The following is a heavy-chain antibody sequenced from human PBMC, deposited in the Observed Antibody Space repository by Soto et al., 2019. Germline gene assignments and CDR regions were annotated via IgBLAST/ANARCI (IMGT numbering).Heavy chain of an antibody. CDR1: GGSISSGGYY. J-gene: IGHJ3*02. CDR2: IYYSGST. Sequence: SETLSLTCTVSGGSISSGGYYWSWIRQHPGKGLEWIGYIYYSGSTYYNPPLKSRVTISVDTSKNQFSLKLSSVTAADTAVYYCARDADSSGYTPRADAFVIWGQGIMVTVS. CDR3: ARDADSSGYTPRADAFVI. D-gene: IGHD3-22*01. V-gene: IGHV4-31*03.